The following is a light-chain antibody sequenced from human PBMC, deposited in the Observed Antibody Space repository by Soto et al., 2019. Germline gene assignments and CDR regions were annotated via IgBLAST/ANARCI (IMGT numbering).Light chain of an antibody. CDR1: QDIKNY. CDR2: DAS. J-gene: IGKJ4*01. Sequence: DIQMTQSPSSLSASVGDRVTITCQASQDIKNYLNWYQQEPGKAPNLLIYDASNLKTGVPSRFSGSGSGTHFTFTISSLQPEDIATYYCQHYDHLPPLSFGGGTKVEIK. CDR3: QHYDHLPPLS. V-gene: IGKV1-33*01.